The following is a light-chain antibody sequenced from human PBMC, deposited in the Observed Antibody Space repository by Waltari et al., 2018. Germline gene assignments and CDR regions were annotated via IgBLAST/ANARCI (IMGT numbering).Light chain of an antibody. Sequence: EIVLTQSPGTLSLSPGERATLPCRASQSVGRSLVWYQQKPGQAPRLLIDDVSRRATGIPDRFSGSGYGTDFSLTISRLEPEDFAVYYCQKYERLPATFGQGTTVEIK. CDR1: QSVGRS. CDR3: QKYERLPAT. V-gene: IGKV3-20*01. CDR2: DVS. J-gene: IGKJ1*01.